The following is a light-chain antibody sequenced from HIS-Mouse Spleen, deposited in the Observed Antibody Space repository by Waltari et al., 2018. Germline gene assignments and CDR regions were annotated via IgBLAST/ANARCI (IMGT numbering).Light chain of an antibody. CDR2: GAS. Sequence: EIVMTQSPATLSVSPGERATLPCRASQSVSSNLAWYQQKPGQAPRLLIYGASTRATGIPARFSGSGSGTDFTLTISSMQSEDFAVYYCQQYNNWWTFGQGTKVEIK. V-gene: IGKV3-15*01. CDR3: QQYNNWWT. CDR1: QSVSSN. J-gene: IGKJ1*01.